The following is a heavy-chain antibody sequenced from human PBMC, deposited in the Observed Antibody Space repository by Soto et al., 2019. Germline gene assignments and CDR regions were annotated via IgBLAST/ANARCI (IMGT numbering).Heavy chain of an antibody. D-gene: IGHD3-3*01. Sequence: QVQLVQSGAEVQKHGSSVKVSCKASGGAFSSFDISWVLQAHVLWLEWMGRSIPVLGTTSYAQKFQGRITITADASTRTAHMGLYSLRPDDTAIYYCARAMAERERSYEFWGGSFDSWGQGTLVTVSS. CDR3: ARAMAERERSYEFWGGSFDS. J-gene: IGHJ4*02. CDR1: GGAFSSFD. V-gene: IGHV1-69*01. CDR2: SIPVLGTT.